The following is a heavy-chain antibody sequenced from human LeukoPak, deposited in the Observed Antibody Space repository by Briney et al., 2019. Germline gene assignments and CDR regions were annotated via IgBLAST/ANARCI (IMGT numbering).Heavy chain of an antibody. Sequence: PSETLSLTCTVSGGSISSYYWSWIRQPAGKGLEWIGRIYTSGSTNYNPSLKSRVTMSVDTSKNQFSLKLSSVTAADTAVYYCARTKNDYVWGSYRPWEWYFDLWGRGTLVTVSS. D-gene: IGHD3-16*02. J-gene: IGHJ2*01. CDR1: GGSISSYY. CDR2: IYTSGST. CDR3: ARTKNDYVWGSYRPWEWYFDL. V-gene: IGHV4-4*07.